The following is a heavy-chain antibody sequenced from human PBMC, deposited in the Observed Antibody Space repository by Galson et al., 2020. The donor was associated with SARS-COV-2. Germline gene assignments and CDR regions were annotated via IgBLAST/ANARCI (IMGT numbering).Heavy chain of an antibody. CDR1: GYTFTSYD. Sequence: ASVKVSCKASGYTFTSYDINWVRQATGQGLEWMGWMNPNSGNTGYAQKFKGRVTMTRNTPISTAYMELSSLRSEDTAVYYCARVWVPLLYYGDYGGGVDYYGMDVWGQGTTVTVSS. J-gene: IGHJ6*02. V-gene: IGHV1-8*01. D-gene: IGHD4-17*01. CDR3: ARVWVPLLYYGDYGGGVDYYGMDV. CDR2: MNPNSGNT.